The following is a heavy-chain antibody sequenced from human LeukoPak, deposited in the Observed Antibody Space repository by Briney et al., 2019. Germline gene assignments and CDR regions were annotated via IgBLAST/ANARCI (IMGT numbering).Heavy chain of an antibody. V-gene: IGHV4-34*01. CDR2: SNHSGNT. CDR1: GGSFSGDY. J-gene: IGHJ5*02. CDR3: ARGQRSLTRTKAVLAYRLNRGIWFDP. Sequence: PSETLSLTCAVYGGSFSGDYWSWIRQPPGKGLEWIGESNHSGNTNYNPSLKSRATISVDTSKNQFSLKLSSVTAADTAVYYCARGQRSLTRTKAVLAYRLNRGIWFDPWGQGTLVTVSS. D-gene: IGHD3-10*01.